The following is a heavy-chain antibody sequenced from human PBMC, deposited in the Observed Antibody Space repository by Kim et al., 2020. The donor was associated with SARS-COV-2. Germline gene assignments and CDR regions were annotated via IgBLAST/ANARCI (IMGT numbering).Heavy chain of an antibody. Sequence: SETLSLTCTVSGGSISSSTYSWGWIRQPPRKGLQWVGNIDYNGNTFYNPSLESRLTISVVTSKNQYSLKLTSVTAADTAVYYCAAIFRSVIYFLDSWGQGTLVTVSS. CDR3: AAIFRSVIYFLDS. J-gene: IGHJ4*02. CDR2: IDYNGNT. D-gene: IGHD2-2*01. CDR1: GGSISSSTYS. V-gene: IGHV4-39*01.